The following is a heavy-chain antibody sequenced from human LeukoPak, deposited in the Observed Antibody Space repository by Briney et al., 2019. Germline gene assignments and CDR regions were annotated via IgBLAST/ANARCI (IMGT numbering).Heavy chain of an antibody. D-gene: IGHD2-21*01. CDR2: INPRGDIT. J-gene: IGHJ5*02. Sequence: ASVKVSCKTYGSTFTWFLIHWVRQAPGQGLEWVGTINPRGDITSYAQRFQGRVALTEDTSTSTFYMELSSLTSDDTAVYFCARPAYCDGTNCGYWLDPWGPGTLVTVSS. CDR1: GSTFTWFL. V-gene: IGHV1-46*01. CDR3: ARPAYCDGTNCGYWLDP.